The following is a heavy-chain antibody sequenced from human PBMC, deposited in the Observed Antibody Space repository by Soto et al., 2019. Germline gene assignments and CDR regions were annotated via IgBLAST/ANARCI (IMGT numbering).Heavy chain of an antibody. CDR1: VGSVGSGSYY. CDR3: ARDVGVVTAIRTGWFDP. J-gene: IGHJ5*02. Sequence: KPSETLSLGCSVSVGSVGSGSYYWSWIRQPPGKGLEWIGYIYYSGSTNYNPSLKSRVTISVDTSKNQFSLKLSSVTAADTAVYYCARDVGVVTAIRTGWFDPWGQGTLVTVSS. V-gene: IGHV4-61*01. D-gene: IGHD2-21*02. CDR2: IYYSGST.